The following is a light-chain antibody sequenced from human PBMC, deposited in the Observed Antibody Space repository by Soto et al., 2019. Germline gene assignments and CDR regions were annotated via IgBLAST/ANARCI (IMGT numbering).Light chain of an antibody. CDR2: EVS. CDR3: SSYTSSTDYV. Sequence: SVLTQPASVSGSPGQSITISCTGTSSDVGTYNYVSWYQQHPGKAPKLIIYEVSNRPSRVSNRFSGSKSGNTASLTISGLQAEDEADYYCSSYTSSTDYVFGTGTRSPS. V-gene: IGLV2-14*01. CDR1: SSDVGTYNY. J-gene: IGLJ1*01.